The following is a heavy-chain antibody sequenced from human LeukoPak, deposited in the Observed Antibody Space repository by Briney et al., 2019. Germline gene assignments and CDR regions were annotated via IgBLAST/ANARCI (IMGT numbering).Heavy chain of an antibody. V-gene: IGHV3-48*03. CDR2: ISGSGGTI. J-gene: IGHJ3*02. CDR3: ARDEQRSGAFDI. Sequence: GGSLRLSCVASGFXFSSYEMNWVRQAPGKGLEWVGYISGSGGTIYSVDSVKGRFIISRDNGKNSLYLQINSLRAEDTAVYYCARDEQRSGAFDIWGQGTMVTVSS. CDR1: GFXFSSYE. D-gene: IGHD1/OR15-1a*01.